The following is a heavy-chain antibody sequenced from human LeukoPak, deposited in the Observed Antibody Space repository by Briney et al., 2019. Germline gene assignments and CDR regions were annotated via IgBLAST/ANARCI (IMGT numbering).Heavy chain of an antibody. CDR3: ARGVTIFGVVD. D-gene: IGHD3-3*01. CDR1: GGSISSYY. J-gene: IGHJ3*01. V-gene: IGHV4-59*01. CDR2: IYYSGST. Sequence: SQTLSLTCTVSGGSISSYYWSWIRQPPGKGLEWIGYIYYSGSTNYNPSLKSRVTISVDTSKNQFSLKLSSVTAADTAVYYCARGVTIFGVVDWSQGTMVTVSS.